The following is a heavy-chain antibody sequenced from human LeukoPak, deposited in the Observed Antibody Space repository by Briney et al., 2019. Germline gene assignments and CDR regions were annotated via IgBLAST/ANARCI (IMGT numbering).Heavy chain of an antibody. CDR2: IYTSGST. CDR3: ARGGNHGDHFYFES. CDR1: GGSISSYY. J-gene: IGHJ4*02. V-gene: IGHV4-4*07. Sequence: SENLSLTCTVSGGSISSYYWSWIRQPAGKGLEWIGRIYTSGSTNYNPSLKGRVTMSVDTTKNQFSLRLSSVTAGDTAVYYCARGGNHGDHFYFESWGQGTLVTVSS. D-gene: IGHD4-17*01.